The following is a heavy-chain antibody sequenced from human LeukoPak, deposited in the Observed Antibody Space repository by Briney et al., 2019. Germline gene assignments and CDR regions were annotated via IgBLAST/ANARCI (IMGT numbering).Heavy chain of an antibody. D-gene: IGHD3-22*01. CDR1: GYTFTGYY. J-gene: IGHJ4*02. CDR3: ASIAAHDYYDSSGIFPDY. CDR2: INPNSGGT. Sequence: GASVKVSCKASGYTFTGYYMHWVRQAPGQGLEWMGWINPNSGGTNYAQKFQGRVTMTRDTSISTAYMELSRLRSDDTAVYYCASIAAHDYYDSSGIFPDYWGQGTLVTVSS. V-gene: IGHV1-2*02.